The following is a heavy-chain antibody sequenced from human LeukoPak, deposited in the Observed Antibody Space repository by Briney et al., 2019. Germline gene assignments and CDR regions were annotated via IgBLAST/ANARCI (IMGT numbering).Heavy chain of an antibody. Sequence: GGSLRLSCAASGFTFSSYGMHWVRQAPGKGLEWVAFIRYDGSNKYYADSVKGRLTISRDNSKNTLYLQMNSLRAEDTAVYYCAKDQGYCSSTSCYPDAFDIWGQGTMVTVSS. CDR2: IRYDGSNK. V-gene: IGHV3-30*02. D-gene: IGHD2-2*01. J-gene: IGHJ3*02. CDR3: AKDQGYCSSTSCYPDAFDI. CDR1: GFTFSSYG.